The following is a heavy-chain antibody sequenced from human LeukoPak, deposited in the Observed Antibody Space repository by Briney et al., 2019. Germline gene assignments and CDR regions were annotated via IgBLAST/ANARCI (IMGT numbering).Heavy chain of an antibody. CDR1: GFTFDDYA. D-gene: IGHD6-19*01. J-gene: IGHJ4*02. V-gene: IGHV3-43*02. CDR2: ISGDGGST. Sequence: GGSLRLSCAASGFTFDDYAIHWVRQAPGKGLEWVSLISGDGGSTFYADSVRGRFTISRDNTRKSLSLQMSSLRSEDTALYYCARESETSGWYDYWGQGTLVTVSS. CDR3: ARESETSGWYDY.